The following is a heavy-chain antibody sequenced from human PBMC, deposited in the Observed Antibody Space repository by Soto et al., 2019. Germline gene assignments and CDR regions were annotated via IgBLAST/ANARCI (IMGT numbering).Heavy chain of an antibody. Sequence: VQLVESGGGLVQPGRSLRLSCAASGFTFDDYAMHWVRQAPGKGLEWVSGISWNSGSIGYADSVKGRFTISRDNAKISLYLQMNSLRAEDTALYYCAKALSSGSTDFDYWGQGTLVTVSS. V-gene: IGHV3-9*01. D-gene: IGHD6-19*01. CDR3: AKALSSGSTDFDY. CDR2: ISWNSGSI. J-gene: IGHJ4*02. CDR1: GFTFDDYA.